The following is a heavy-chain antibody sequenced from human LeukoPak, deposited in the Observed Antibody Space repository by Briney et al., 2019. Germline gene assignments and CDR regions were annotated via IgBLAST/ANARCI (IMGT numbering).Heavy chain of an antibody. CDR3: ARGGVAASGASDI. Sequence: ASVKVSCKASGYTFTGYYMHWVRQAPGQGLEWMGIINPSGGRTSYAQKFQDRVTVTRDTSTSTLYMELRSLRSEDTAVYYCARGGVAASGASDIWGQGTIVTVSS. D-gene: IGHD6-13*01. J-gene: IGHJ3*02. CDR1: GYTFTGYY. CDR2: INPSGGRT. V-gene: IGHV1-46*01.